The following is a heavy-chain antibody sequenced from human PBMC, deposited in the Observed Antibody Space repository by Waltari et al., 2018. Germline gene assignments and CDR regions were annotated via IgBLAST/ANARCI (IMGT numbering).Heavy chain of an antibody. CDR2: IWYDGSNK. Sequence: QVQLVESGGGVVQPGRSLRLSCAASGFTFSSYGMHWVHQAPGKGLEWVAVIWYDGSNKYYADSVKGRFTISRDNSKNTLYLQMNSLRAEDTAVYYCARPSVTMVRGVSSTSYYFDYWGQGTLVTVSS. J-gene: IGHJ4*02. CDR1: GFTFSSYG. CDR3: ARPSVTMVRGVSSTSYYFDY. D-gene: IGHD3-10*01. V-gene: IGHV3-33*01.